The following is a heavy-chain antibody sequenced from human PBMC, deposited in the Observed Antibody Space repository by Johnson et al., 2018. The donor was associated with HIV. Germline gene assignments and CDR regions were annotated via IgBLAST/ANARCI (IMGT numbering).Heavy chain of an antibody. CDR3: ARDASMFRLDSSGYANSFSI. D-gene: IGHD3-22*01. J-gene: IGHJ3*02. CDR2: ISSSGSTI. V-gene: IGHV3-11*04. Sequence: QVQLVESGGGLVQPGGSLRLSCAASGISVSGYYMSWVRQAPGKGLEWVSYISSSGSTIYYADSVKGRFTISRDNAKNSLYLQMNSLRAEDTAVYYCARDASMFRLDSSGYANSFSIWGQGTLVTVSA. CDR1: GISVSGYY.